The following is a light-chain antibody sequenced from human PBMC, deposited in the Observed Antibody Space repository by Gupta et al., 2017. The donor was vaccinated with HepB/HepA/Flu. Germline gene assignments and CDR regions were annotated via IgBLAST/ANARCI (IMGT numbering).Light chain of an antibody. Sequence: DFHLPHPPSFLFASVGDRVTITCRASQAISNYFNWYQQKPGKAPKLLIYGAFNLDTGVPSRFSGSGSGTEFTLTISSLQPEDLATYYCQQRNTYPPCTFGGGTKVEI. CDR3: QQRNTYPPCT. CDR2: GAF. V-gene: IGKV1-9*01. CDR1: QAISNY. J-gene: IGKJ4*02.